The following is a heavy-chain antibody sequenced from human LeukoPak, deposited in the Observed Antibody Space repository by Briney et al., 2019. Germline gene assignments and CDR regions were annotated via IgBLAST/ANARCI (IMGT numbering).Heavy chain of an antibody. J-gene: IGHJ5*02. CDR2: IAQDGSEK. V-gene: IGHV3-7*05. CDR1: GFTFSVYW. CDR3: AKSFAARDYYFDP. D-gene: IGHD6-6*01. Sequence: GGSLRLSCAASGFTFSVYWMSWVRQAPGKGLEWVANIAQDGSEKYYVDSVKGRFTISRGNAQNSLHLQMNSLTAEDTAVYYCAKSFAARDYYFDPWGQGTLVTVSS.